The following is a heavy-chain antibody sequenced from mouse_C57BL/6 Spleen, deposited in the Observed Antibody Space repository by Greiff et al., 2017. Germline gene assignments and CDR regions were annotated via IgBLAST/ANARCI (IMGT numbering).Heavy chain of an antibody. CDR2: IRSKSNNYAT. V-gene: IGHV10-1*01. Sequence: GGGLVQPKGSLKLSCAASGFSFNTYAMNWVRQAPGKGLEWVARIRSKSNNYATYYADSVKDRFTISRDDSESMLYLQMNNLKTEDTAMYYCVRHTLYGNYFDYWGQGTTLTVSS. CDR1: GFSFNTYA. D-gene: IGHD2-1*01. CDR3: VRHTLYGNYFDY. J-gene: IGHJ2*01.